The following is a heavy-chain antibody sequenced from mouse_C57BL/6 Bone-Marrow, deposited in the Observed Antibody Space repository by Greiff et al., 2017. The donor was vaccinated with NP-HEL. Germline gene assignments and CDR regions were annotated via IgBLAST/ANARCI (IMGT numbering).Heavy chain of an antibody. J-gene: IGHJ1*03. CDR3: ARGVRGWYVDV. CDR2: IYPRSGNT. V-gene: IGHV1-81*01. Sequence: VQLQQSGAELARPGASVKLSCKASGYTFTSYGISWVKQRTGQGLEWIGEIYPRSGNTYYNEKFKGKATLTAAKSSSKAYMELRSRTSEDSSVYFCARGVRGWYVDVWGTGTTVTVSS. D-gene: IGHD2-1*01. CDR1: GYTFTSYG.